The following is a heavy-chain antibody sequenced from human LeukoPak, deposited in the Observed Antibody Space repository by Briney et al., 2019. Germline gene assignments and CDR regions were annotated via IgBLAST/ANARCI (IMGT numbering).Heavy chain of an antibody. CDR3: ATSYSSWYLQFDY. CDR2: IYYSGST. Sequence: SETLSLTCTVSGGSISSYHWSWIRQPPGKGLEWIGYIYYSGSTNCNPSLKSRVTISVDTSKNQFSLKLSSVTAADTAVYYCATSYSSWYLQFDYWGQGTLVTVSS. CDR1: GGSISSYH. V-gene: IGHV4-59*01. J-gene: IGHJ4*02. D-gene: IGHD6-13*01.